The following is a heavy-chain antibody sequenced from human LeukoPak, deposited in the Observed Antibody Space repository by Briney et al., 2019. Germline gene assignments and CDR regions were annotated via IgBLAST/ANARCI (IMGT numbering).Heavy chain of an antibody. CDR1: GFTFSSYS. Sequence: GGSLRLSCAASGFTFSSYSMNWVRQAPGKGLEWVSSISSSSSYIYYADSVKGRFTISRDNAKNSLYLQMNSLRAEDTALYYCAKGSGSYLRNFDYWGQGTLVTVSS. D-gene: IGHD1-26*01. CDR3: AKGSGSYLRNFDY. V-gene: IGHV3-21*04. J-gene: IGHJ4*02. CDR2: ISSSSSYI.